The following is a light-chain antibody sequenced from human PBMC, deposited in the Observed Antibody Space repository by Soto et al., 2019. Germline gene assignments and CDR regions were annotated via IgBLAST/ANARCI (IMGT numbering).Light chain of an antibody. V-gene: IGLV1-44*01. CDR1: TSNIGSNT. J-gene: IGLJ1*01. CDR3: AAWDDSLNGYV. Sequence: QPVLTQPPSASGTPGQGVPISCSGITSNIGSNTVNWYQQLPGTAPKLLIYNNNQRPSGVPDRFSGSKSGTSASLAIGGLQSEDEADYYCAAWDDSLNGYVFGTGTKLTVL. CDR2: NNN.